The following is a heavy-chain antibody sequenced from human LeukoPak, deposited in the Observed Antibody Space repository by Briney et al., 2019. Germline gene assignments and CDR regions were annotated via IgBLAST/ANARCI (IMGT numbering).Heavy chain of an antibody. V-gene: IGHV4-4*07. CDR1: GGSISSYY. CDR3: AGALWLGDQGWFDP. CDR2: IYTSGST. Sequence: SETLSLTCTVSGGSISSYYWSWIRQPAGKGLEWIGRIYTSGSTNYNPSLKSRVTMSVDTSKNQFSLKLSSVTAADTAVYYCAGALWLGDQGWFDPWGQGTLVTVSS. D-gene: IGHD3-10*01. J-gene: IGHJ5*02.